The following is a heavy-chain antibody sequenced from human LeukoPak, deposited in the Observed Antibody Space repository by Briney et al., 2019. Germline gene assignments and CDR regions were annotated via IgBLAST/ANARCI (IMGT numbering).Heavy chain of an antibody. D-gene: IGHD6-25*01. Sequence: GGSLRLSCAASGFTFSSYAMHWVRQAPGKGLEWVAVISYDGSNKYYADSVKGRFTISRDNSKNTLYLQMNSLRAEDTAVYYCARSRRFRDSGMDYWGQGTLVTVSS. CDR1: GFTFSSYA. J-gene: IGHJ4*02. V-gene: IGHV3-30*04. CDR3: ARSRRFRDSGMDY. CDR2: ISYDGSNK.